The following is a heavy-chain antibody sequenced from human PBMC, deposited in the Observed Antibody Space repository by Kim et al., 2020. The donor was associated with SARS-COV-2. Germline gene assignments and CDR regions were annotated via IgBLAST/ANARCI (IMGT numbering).Heavy chain of an antibody. J-gene: IGHJ4*02. V-gene: IGHV3-73*01. CDR3: TRHRGAIDY. Sequence: GGSLRLSCAASGFTFSGSAMHWVRQASGKWLEWVGRIRSKVKSYATAYAASVKGRFTISRDDSKNTAYLQMNSLKTEDTAVYYCTRHRGAIDYWGQGTLVPDS. CDR2: IRSKVKSYAT. CDR1: GFTFSGSA.